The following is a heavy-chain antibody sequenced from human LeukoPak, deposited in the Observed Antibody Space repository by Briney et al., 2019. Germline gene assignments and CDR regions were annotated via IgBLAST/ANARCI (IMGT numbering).Heavy chain of an antibody. CDR3: GGGGGLRESDY. CDR2: IYYSGST. CDR1: GGSISSGGYY. J-gene: IGHJ4*02. D-gene: IGHD5-12*01. Sequence: SQTLSLTCTVSGGSISSGGYYWSWIRQHPGKGLEWIGYIYYSGSTYYNPSLKSRVTISVDTSKNQFSLKLRSVTAADTAGYYGGGGGGLRESDYWGQGTLVTVSS. V-gene: IGHV4-31*03.